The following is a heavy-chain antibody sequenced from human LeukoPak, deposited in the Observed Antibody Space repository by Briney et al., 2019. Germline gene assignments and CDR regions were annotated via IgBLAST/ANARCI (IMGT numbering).Heavy chain of an antibody. CDR2: ISSSSSYI. CDR1: GFTFSSYS. V-gene: IGHV3-21*01. CDR3: ARDGRAATTRRDY. J-gene: IGHJ4*02. Sequence: GGSLRLSCAASGFTFSSYSMNWVRQAPGNGLEWVSSISSSSSYIYYADSVKGRFTISRDNAKNSLYLQMNSLRAEDTAVYYCARDGRAATTRRDYWGQGTLVTVSS. D-gene: IGHD2-15*01.